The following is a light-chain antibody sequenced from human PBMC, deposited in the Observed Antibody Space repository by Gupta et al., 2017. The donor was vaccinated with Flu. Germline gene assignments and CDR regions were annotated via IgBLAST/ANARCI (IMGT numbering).Light chain of an antibody. CDR1: QSVSSY. J-gene: IGKJ5*01. CDR3: QQLCNWPAGVT. V-gene: IGKV3-11*01. Sequence: EIVLTQSPSTLFLSPGERATLSCRASQSVSSYLAWYRQQPGQAPRPLIYDASNMAPCIPARFSGSASWTDFALTISSLEPEAVAVYSCQQLCNWPAGVTFGQGTRLEIK. CDR2: DAS.